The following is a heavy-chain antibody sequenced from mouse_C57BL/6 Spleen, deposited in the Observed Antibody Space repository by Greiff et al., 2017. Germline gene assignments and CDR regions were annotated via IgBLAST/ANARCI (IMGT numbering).Heavy chain of an antibody. D-gene: IGHD1-1*01. CDR3: ARLGIYYGSSSYYFDY. Sequence: QVQLQQSGAELVKPGASVKLSCKASGYTFTSYWMHWVKQRPGQGLEWIGMIHPNSGSTNYNEKFKSKATLTVDKSSSTAYMQLSSLTSEDSAVYYCARLGIYYGSSSYYFDYWGQGTTLTVSS. CDR1: GYTFTSYW. J-gene: IGHJ2*01. V-gene: IGHV1-64*01. CDR2: IHPNSGST.